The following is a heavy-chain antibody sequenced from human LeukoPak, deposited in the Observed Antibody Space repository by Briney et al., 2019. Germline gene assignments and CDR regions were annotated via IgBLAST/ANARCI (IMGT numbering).Heavy chain of an antibody. Sequence: GGSLRLSCAASRFTFSSYAMSWVRQAPGKGLEWVSAISGSGGSTYYADSVKGRFTISRDNSKNTLYLQMNSLRAEDTAVYYCAKNCGGDCYSGDFDHWGQGTLVTVSS. V-gene: IGHV3-23*01. CDR2: ISGSGGST. CDR3: AKNCGGDCYSGDFDH. J-gene: IGHJ4*02. D-gene: IGHD2-21*02. CDR1: RFTFSSYA.